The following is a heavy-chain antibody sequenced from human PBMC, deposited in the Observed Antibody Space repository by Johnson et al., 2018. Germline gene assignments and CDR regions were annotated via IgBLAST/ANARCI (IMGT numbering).Heavy chain of an antibody. CDR3: AKDMGPPRSYYDSSCPFQH. J-gene: IGHJ1*01. CDR2: ISWDGGST. V-gene: IGHV3-43D*03. D-gene: IGHD3-22*01. CDR1: GFTFDDYA. Sequence: VQLVESGGVVVQPGGSLRLSCAASGFTFDDYAMHWVRQAPGTGLEWVSLISWDGGSTYYADSVKGRFTISRDNSKNSLYLQMNSLRAEDTALYYCAKDMGPPRSYYDSSCPFQHWGQGTLVTVSS.